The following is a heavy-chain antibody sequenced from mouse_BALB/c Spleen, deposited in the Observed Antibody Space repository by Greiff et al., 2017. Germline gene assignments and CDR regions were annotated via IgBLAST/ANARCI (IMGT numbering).Heavy chain of an antibody. CDR1: GFSLTSYG. J-gene: IGHJ4*01. D-gene: IGHD2-10*01. CDR3: ATPYYGNYMGAMDY. CDR2: IWAGGST. V-gene: IGHV2-9*02. Sequence: VKLVESGPGLVAPSQSLSITCTVSGFSLTSYGVHWVRQPPGKGLEWLGVIWAGGSTNYNSALMSRLSISKDNSKSQVFLKMNSLQTDDTAMYYCATPYYGNYMGAMDYWGQGTSVTVSS.